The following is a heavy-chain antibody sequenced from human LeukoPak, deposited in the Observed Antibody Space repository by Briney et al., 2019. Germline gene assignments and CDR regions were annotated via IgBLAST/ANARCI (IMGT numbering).Heavy chain of an antibody. J-gene: IGHJ5*02. CDR3: ARVHYDFWSGYYRNENWFDP. CDR2: IYYSGST. CDR1: VGSISSGGYY. D-gene: IGHD3-3*01. V-gene: IGHV4-31*03. Sequence: SQTLSLTCTVSVGSISSGGYYCSWIRQHPGKGLGWIGYIYYSGSTYYNPSLKSRVTISVDTSKNQFSLKLSSVTAADTAVYYCARVHYDFWSGYYRNENWFDPWGQGTLVTVSS.